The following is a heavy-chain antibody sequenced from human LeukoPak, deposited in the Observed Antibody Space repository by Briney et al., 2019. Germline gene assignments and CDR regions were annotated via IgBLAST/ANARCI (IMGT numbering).Heavy chain of an antibody. CDR1: GYSFNTYW. Sequence: GESLKISCRGSGYSFNTYWIGWVRQMPGKGLEWMGIIYHGDSDTRYSPSFQGQVTMSADKSINTAYLQWSSLKASDTAMYYCARRQGCSSTSCPPDYWGQGTLVTVCS. J-gene: IGHJ4*02. D-gene: IGHD2-2*01. CDR2: IYHGDSDT. V-gene: IGHV5-51*01. CDR3: ARRQGCSSTSCPPDY.